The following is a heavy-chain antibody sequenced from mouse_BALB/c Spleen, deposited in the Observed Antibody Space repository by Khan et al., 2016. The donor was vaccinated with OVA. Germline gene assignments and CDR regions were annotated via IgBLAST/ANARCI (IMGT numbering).Heavy chain of an antibody. V-gene: IGHV14-3*02. J-gene: IGHJ4*01. CDR3: ARGGWSYTMDY. D-gene: IGHD1-1*02. Sequence: MQLKQSGAELVKPGASVKLSCTASGFNIEDTYIHWVMQRPEQGLEWIGRIDPANGNTKYDPKFQGKATITADTSSNTAYLQLSSLTSEDTAVYYCARGGWSYTMDYWGQGTSVTVSS. CDR1: GFNIEDTY. CDR2: IDPANGNT.